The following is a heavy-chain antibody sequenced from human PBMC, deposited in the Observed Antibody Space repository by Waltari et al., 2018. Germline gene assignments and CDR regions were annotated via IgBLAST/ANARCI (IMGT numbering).Heavy chain of an antibody. CDR3: ARGRRVDTAMVLPDY. J-gene: IGHJ4*02. D-gene: IGHD5-18*01. Sequence: QVQLVQSGAEVKKPGASVKVSCKASGYTFTSYDINWVRQATGQGLEWMGWRNTKRGNTGYAQKFQVRVTMTRNTSISTAYMELSSLRSEDTAVYYCARGRRVDTAMVLPDYWGQGTLVTVSS. V-gene: IGHV1-8*02. CDR2: RNTKRGNT. CDR1: GYTFTSYD.